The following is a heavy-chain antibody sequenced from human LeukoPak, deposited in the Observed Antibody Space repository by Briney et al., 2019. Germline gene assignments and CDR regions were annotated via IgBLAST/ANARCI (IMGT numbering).Heavy chain of an antibody. J-gene: IGHJ5*02. CDR3: ARAPPGYYDSSGYYYGFWFDP. D-gene: IGHD3-22*01. V-gene: IGHV1-69*05. CDR2: IIPIFGTA. CDR1: GGTFSSYA. Sequence: ASVTVSCKASGGTFSSYAISWVRQAPGQGLEWMGGIIPIFGTANYAQKFQGRDTITTDESTSTAYMELGSLRSEDTAVYYCARAPPGYYDSSGYYYGFWFDPWGQGTLVTVSS.